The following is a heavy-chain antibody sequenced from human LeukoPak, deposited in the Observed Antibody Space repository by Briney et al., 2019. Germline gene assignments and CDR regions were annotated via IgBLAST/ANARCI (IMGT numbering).Heavy chain of an antibody. CDR2: FGPQVGET. CDR3: ATGAMVYEY. Sequence: ASVKVSCKVSGSTLTKISIDWVRQAPGKGLECMGTFGPQVGETIHAQKLQGRLKMTADASTDTAYMEMSSLQSEDTAVYYCATGAMVYEYWGQGTLVTVSS. CDR1: GSTLTKIS. V-gene: IGHV1-24*01. D-gene: IGHD3-10*01. J-gene: IGHJ4*02.